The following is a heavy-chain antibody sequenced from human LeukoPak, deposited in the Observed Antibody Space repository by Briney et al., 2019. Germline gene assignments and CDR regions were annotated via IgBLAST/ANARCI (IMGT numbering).Heavy chain of an antibody. D-gene: IGHD2-15*01. CDR3: ATGGGDFDY. Sequence: SETLSLTCAVSGYSISSGYYWGWIRQPPGKGLEWIGSIYHSGSTYYNPSLKSRVTISVDTSKNQFSLKLSSVTAADTAIYYCATGGGDFDYWGQGTLVTVSS. CDR1: GYSISSGYY. V-gene: IGHV4-38-2*01. CDR2: IYHSGST. J-gene: IGHJ4*02.